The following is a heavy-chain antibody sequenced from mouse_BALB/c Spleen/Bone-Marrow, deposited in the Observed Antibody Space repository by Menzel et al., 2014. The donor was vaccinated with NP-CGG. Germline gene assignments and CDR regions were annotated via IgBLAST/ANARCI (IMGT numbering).Heavy chain of an antibody. Sequence: EVKLMESGPELVKPGASMKISYKASGYSFTGYSMNWVKQSHGKNLEWIGLINPYNGGTSYNQKFKGKATITVDKSSSTAYMELLSLTSEDSAGYYCARGGFGFAYWGQGTLVTVSA. J-gene: IGHJ3*01. CDR1: GYSFTGYS. CDR2: INPYNGGT. CDR3: ARGGFGFAY. V-gene: IGHV1-18*01.